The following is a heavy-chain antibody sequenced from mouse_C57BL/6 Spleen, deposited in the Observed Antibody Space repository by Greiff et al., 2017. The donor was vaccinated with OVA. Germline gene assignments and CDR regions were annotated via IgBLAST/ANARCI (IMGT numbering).Heavy chain of an antibody. CDR2: ISDGGSYT. CDR1: GFTFSSYA. V-gene: IGHV5-4*01. Sequence: EVQLVESGGGLVKPGGSLKLSCAASGFTFSSYAMSWVRQTPEKRLEGVATISDGGSYTYYPDNVKGRFTISRDNAKNNLYLQMRHLKSEDTAMYYCAREGAGYAMDYWGQGTSVTVSS. D-gene: IGHD6-1*01. CDR3: AREGAGYAMDY. J-gene: IGHJ4*01.